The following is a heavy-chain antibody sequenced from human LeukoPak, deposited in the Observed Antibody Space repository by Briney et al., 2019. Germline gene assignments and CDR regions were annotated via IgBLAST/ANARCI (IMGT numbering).Heavy chain of an antibody. V-gene: IGHV7-4-1*02. CDR3: ARVRYRSGWYEAFDY. Sequence: GASVKVSCKASGYTFTSYAKNWVRQAPGQGLEWMGWINTNTGNPTYAQGFTGRFVFSLDTSVSTAYLQISSLKAEDTAVYYCARVRYRSGWYEAFDYWGQGTLVTVSS. CDR2: INTNTGNP. CDR1: GYTFTSYA. J-gene: IGHJ4*02. D-gene: IGHD6-19*01.